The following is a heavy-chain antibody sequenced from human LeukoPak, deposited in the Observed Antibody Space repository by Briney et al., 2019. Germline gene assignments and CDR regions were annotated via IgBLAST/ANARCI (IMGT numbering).Heavy chain of an antibody. CDR2: INPSGGSA. CDR3: ATNLFLRFAGSYYYYMDV. Sequence: GASVKLCCSASGYTFTSYYMHLVRQAPGQGLGWVGIINPSGGSASYAQKFQGRGSMTIDRYTSTVYMELRLLSLRDAAMSDYATNLFLRFAGSYYYYMDVWGKGTTVTVSS. CDR1: GYTFTSYY. D-gene: IGHD3-3*01. V-gene: IGHV1-46*01. J-gene: IGHJ6*03.